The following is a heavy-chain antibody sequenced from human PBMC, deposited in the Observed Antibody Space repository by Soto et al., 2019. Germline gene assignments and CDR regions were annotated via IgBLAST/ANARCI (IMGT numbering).Heavy chain of an antibody. Sequence: SETLSLTCTVSGSSISSADYYWSWVRQAPGRGLEWIGYIHSSGSIYYNPSLKSRATMSIDTAGNQFSLKVSSVTVADTAVYYCARDLDGLHDDTSGPFPRPGWGQGTLVTVSS. D-gene: IGHD3-22*01. CDR1: GSSISSADYY. CDR2: IHSSGSI. CDR3: ARDLDGLHDDTSGPFPRPG. V-gene: IGHV4-30-4*01. J-gene: IGHJ1*01.